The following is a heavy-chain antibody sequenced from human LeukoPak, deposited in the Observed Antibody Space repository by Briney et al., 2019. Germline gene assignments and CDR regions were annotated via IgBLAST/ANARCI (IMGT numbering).Heavy chain of an antibody. J-gene: IGHJ3*02. D-gene: IGHD4-17*01. V-gene: IGHV3-53*01. CDR2: IYSGGTT. CDR1: GFTFSSNY. CDR3: ARGPVTKFEI. Sequence: GGSLRLSCAASGFTFSSNYMSWVRQAPGKGLEWVSVIYSGGTTYYADSVKGRFTISRDNSNNTLYLQMNSLRADDTAVYYCARGPVTKFEIWGQGTILTVSS.